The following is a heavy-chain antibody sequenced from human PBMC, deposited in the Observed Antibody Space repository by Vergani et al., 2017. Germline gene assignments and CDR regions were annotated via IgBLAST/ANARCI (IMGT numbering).Heavy chain of an antibody. CDR3: ARGLIVAARPRWFDP. CDR2: SNPIFGTA. Sequence: QVQLVQSGAEVKKPGSSVKVSCKASGGTFSSYAISWVRQAPGQGLEWRGGSNPIFGTANYAQKFQGSVTITADESTSTAYMELSSLGSEDTAVYYCARGLIVAARPRWFDPWGQGTLVTVSS. V-gene: IGHV1-69*01. CDR1: GGTFSSYA. J-gene: IGHJ5*02. D-gene: IGHD6-6*01.